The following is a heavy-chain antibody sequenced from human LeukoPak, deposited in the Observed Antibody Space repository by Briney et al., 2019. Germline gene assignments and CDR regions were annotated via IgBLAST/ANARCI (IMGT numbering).Heavy chain of an antibody. V-gene: IGHV4-34*01. Sequence: SETLPLTCDVYGGSFSGYYWSWIRQPPGKGLEWIGEINHNGSTNYNPSPKSRITILTDTSKNQFSLKQRPVTAADTAVYYCALRDGYTANDYLGQGTLVTVSS. CDR1: GGSFSGYY. CDR2: INHNGST. D-gene: IGHD5-24*01. J-gene: IGHJ4*02. CDR3: ALRDGYTANDY.